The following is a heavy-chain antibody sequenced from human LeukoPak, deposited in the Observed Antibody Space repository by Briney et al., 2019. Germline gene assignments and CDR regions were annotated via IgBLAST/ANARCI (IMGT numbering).Heavy chain of an antibody. CDR1: GYTFTGYY. D-gene: IGHD3-22*01. CDR3: ASVGTTIVVGHYFDY. J-gene: IGHJ4*02. V-gene: IGHV1-2*02. CDR2: INPNSGGT. Sequence: ASVKVSCKASGYTFTGYYMHWVRQAPGQGLEWMGWINPNSGGTNYAQKFQGRVTMTRDTSISTAYMELSRLRSDDTAVYYCASVGTTIVVGHYFDYWGQGTLVTVSS.